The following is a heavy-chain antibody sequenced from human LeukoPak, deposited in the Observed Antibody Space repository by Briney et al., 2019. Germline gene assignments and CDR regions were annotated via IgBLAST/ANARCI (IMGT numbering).Heavy chain of an antibody. CDR2: FDPEDDET. J-gene: IGHJ5*02. D-gene: IGHD6-6*01. Sequence: ASVKVSCKVSGYTLTELSMHWVRQAPGKGLEWMGGFDPEDDETIYAQKFQGRVTMTEDTSTDTAYMELSSLRSEDTAVYYCASYMGQLGRNWFDPWGQGTLVTVSS. CDR3: ASYMGQLGRNWFDP. CDR1: GYTLTELS. V-gene: IGHV1-24*01.